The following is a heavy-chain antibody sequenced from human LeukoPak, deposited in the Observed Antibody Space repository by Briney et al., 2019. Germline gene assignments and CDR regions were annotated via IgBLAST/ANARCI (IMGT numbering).Heavy chain of an antibody. Sequence: QSGGSLRLSCAGSGFTFSGSAMHWVRQASGKGLEWVGRIRSKANSYATAYAASVKGRFTISRDDSKNTAYQQMSSLKTEDTAVYYCSTRVPNAFDIWGQGIMVTVSS. CDR3: STRVPNAFDI. V-gene: IGHV3-73*01. D-gene: IGHD4/OR15-4a*01. J-gene: IGHJ3*02. CDR2: IRSKANSYAT. CDR1: GFTFSGSA.